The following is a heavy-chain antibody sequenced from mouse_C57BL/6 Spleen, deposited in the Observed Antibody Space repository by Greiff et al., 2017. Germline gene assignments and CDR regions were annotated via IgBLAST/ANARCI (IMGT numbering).Heavy chain of an antibody. CDR2: INPSNGGT. J-gene: IGHJ4*01. D-gene: IGHD1-2*01. V-gene: IGHV1-53*01. CDR3: AISTGYYGRDYYAMDY. CDR1: GYTFTSYW. Sequence: QVQLQQSGTELVKPGASVKLSCKASGYTFTSYWMHWVKQRPGQGLEWIGNINPSNGGTNYNETFKSKATLTVDKSSSTAYMQLSSLTSEDSAVYDGAISTGYYGRDYYAMDYWGQGTSVTVSS.